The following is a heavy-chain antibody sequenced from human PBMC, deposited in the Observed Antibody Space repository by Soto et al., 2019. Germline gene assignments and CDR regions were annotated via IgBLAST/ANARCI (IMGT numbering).Heavy chain of an antibody. J-gene: IGHJ6*02. CDR1: GFTFTSSA. CDR2: IVVGSGNT. V-gene: IGHV1-58*01. Sequence: ASVKVSCTASGFTFTSSAVQWVRQARGQRLEWIGWIVVGSGNTNYAQKFQERVTITRDMSTSTAYMELSSLRSEDTAVYYCAAGRRAEYYYYGMDVWGQGTTVTVSS. CDR3: AAGRRAEYYYYGMDV. D-gene: IGHD6-13*01.